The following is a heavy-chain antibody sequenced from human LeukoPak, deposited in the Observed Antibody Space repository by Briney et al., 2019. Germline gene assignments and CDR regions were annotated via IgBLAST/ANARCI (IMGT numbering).Heavy chain of an antibody. J-gene: IGHJ4*02. CDR3: ARIMAAACFPLFDY. CDR1: GVSISSYY. V-gene: IGHV4-59*01. Sequence: SETLSLTCTVSGVSISSYYWSWIRQPPGKGLEWLGYIYYSGSTNYNPSLKSRVTISVDTSKNQFSLKLSSVTAADTAVYYCARIMAAACFPLFDYWGQGTLVTVSS. D-gene: IGHD6-13*01. CDR2: IYYSGST.